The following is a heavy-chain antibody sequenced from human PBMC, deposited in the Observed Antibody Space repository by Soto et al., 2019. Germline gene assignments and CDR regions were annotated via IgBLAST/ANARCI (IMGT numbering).Heavy chain of an antibody. J-gene: IGHJ6*02. CDR1: GGSISSGGYY. D-gene: IGHD3-9*01. Sequence: SETLSLTCTVSGGSISSGGYYWSWIRQHPGKGLEWIGYIYYSGSTYYNPSLKSRVTISVDTSKNQFSLKLSSVTAADTAVYYCARSILAKPEWFGMDVWGQGTTVTVSS. CDR3: ARSILAKPEWFGMDV. CDR2: IYYSGST. V-gene: IGHV4-31*03.